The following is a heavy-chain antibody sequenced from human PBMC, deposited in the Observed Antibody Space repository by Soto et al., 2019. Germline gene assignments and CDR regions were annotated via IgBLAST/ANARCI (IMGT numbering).Heavy chain of an antibody. CDR1: GFTFSSYA. CDR2: ISYDGSNK. J-gene: IGHJ5*02. D-gene: IGHD1-7*01. CDR3: ARALVYNWNYSFQVGVNSWFDL. V-gene: IGHV3-30-3*01. Sequence: QVQLVESGGGVVQPGRSLRLSCAASGFTFSSYAMHWVRQAPGKGLEWVAVISYDGSNKYYADSVKGRFTISRDNSKNTLYLQMNSLRAEDTAVYYCARALVYNWNYSFQVGVNSWFDLWGQGTLVTVSS.